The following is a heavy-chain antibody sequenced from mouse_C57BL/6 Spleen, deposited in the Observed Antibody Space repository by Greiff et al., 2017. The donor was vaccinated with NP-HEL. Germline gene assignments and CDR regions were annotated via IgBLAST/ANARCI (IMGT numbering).Heavy chain of an antibody. CDR1: GYTFTSYW. CDR2: IDPSDSET. Sequence: VQLQQPGAELVRPGSSVKLSCKASGYTFTSYWMHWVKQRPIQGLEWIGNIDPSDSETHYNQKFKDKATLTVDKSSSTAYMQLSSLTSEDSAVYYCARIDGYYGGCAYGGQGTLVTVSA. V-gene: IGHV1-52*01. D-gene: IGHD2-3*01. J-gene: IGHJ3*01. CDR3: ARIDGYYGGCAY.